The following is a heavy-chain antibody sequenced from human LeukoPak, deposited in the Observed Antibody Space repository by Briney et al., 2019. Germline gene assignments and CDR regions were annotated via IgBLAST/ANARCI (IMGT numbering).Heavy chain of an antibody. Sequence: GGSLRLSCAASGFSFSSHNMNWVRQAPGKGLAWVSSISSTNTYIDYADSLKGRFTISRDNANNSLFLQMDSLRAEDTAIYYCARGSTYSSSPFDYWGQGILVTVSS. CDR3: ARGSTYSSSPFDY. V-gene: IGHV3-21*01. CDR1: GFSFSSHN. J-gene: IGHJ4*02. CDR2: ISSTNTYI. D-gene: IGHD6-6*01.